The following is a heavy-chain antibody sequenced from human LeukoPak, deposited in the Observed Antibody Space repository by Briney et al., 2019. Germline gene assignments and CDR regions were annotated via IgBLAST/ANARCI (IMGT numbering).Heavy chain of an antibody. D-gene: IGHD5-18*01. CDR2: INDSGGNT. Sequence: PGGSLRLSCAASGFTFSSYAMSWVRQAPGKGLEWVSTINDSGGNTYYADSVKGRFTISRDNSKNTPYLQMNSLRAEDTAVYYCASTRRGYSYGYRAAEFDYWGQGTLVTVSS. J-gene: IGHJ4*02. V-gene: IGHV3-23*01. CDR3: ASTRRGYSYGYRAAEFDY. CDR1: GFTFSSYA.